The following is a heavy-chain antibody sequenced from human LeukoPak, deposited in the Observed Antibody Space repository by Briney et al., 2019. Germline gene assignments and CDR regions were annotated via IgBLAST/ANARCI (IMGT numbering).Heavy chain of an antibody. D-gene: IGHD2-8*01. CDR2: IRSKANSHAT. J-gene: IGHJ6*03. CDR3: TRSGCTNGVCQDYYYYYYMDV. Sequence: GGSLRLSCAASGFTFSGSAMHWVRQASGKGLEWVGRIRSKANSHATVYAASVKGRFTISRDDSKNTAYLQMNSLKTEDTAVYYCTRSGCTNGVCQDYYYYYYMDVWGKGTTVTVSS. CDR1: GFTFSGSA. V-gene: IGHV3-73*01.